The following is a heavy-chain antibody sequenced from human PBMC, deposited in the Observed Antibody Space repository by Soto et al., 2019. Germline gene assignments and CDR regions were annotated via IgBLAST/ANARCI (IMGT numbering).Heavy chain of an antibody. V-gene: IGHV4-34*01. Sequence: QVQLQQWGAGLLKPSETLSLTCAVYGGSFSGYYWNWIRQPPGKGLEWKGEINPSASATSNPSLKSRVTISGDMSKNQFSLKVSSVTAADTAVYYCARGLGGAYLLNGAFDIWGQGTMVTVSS. CDR1: GGSFSGYY. D-gene: IGHD1-26*01. CDR2: INPSASA. CDR3: ARGLGGAYLLNGAFDI. J-gene: IGHJ3*02.